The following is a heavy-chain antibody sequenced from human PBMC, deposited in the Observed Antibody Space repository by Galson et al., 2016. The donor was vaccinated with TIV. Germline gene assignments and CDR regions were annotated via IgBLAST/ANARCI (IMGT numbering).Heavy chain of an antibody. Sequence: SLRLSCAASGFTFSAYAMTWVRQGPGKGLEWVSSMTGPFMGTTGGGTFYAASVKGRFTISRDNPKSTLYLQMDSLRVENTAVYYCAKWREWGGKGYLDFWGQGTVVTVSS. CDR2: MTGPFMGTTGGGT. CDR1: GFTFSAYA. CDR3: AKWREWGGKGYLDF. J-gene: IGHJ4*02. V-gene: IGHV3-23*01. D-gene: IGHD5-12*01.